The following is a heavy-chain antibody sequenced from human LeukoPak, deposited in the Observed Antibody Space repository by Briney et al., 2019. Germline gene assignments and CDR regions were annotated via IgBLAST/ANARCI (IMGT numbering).Heavy chain of an antibody. Sequence: GGSLRLSCAASGFTFSAYSMNWVRQAPGKGLEWVSFISTSSSYINYADSVKGRFTISRDNAKNSLYLHMNSLRAEDTAVYYCARHSTGTTAVAFDIWGQGTMVTVSS. D-gene: IGHD1-1*01. J-gene: IGHJ3*02. CDR3: ARHSTGTTAVAFDI. V-gene: IGHV3-21*01. CDR2: ISTSSSYI. CDR1: GFTFSAYS.